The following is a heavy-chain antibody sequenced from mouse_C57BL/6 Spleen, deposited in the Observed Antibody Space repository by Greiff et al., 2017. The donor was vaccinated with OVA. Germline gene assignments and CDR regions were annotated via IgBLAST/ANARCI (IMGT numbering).Heavy chain of an antibody. CDR2: IHPNSGST. CDR1: GYTFTSYW. J-gene: IGHJ3*01. CDR3: AREGYYDYDAAWFAD. D-gene: IGHD2-4*01. Sequence: QVQLQQPGAELVKPGASVKLSCKASGYTFTSYWMHWVKQRPGQGLEWIGMIHPNSGSTNYNEKFKSKATLTVDKSSSTAYMQLSSLTSEDSAVXYDAREGYYDYDAAWFADWGQGTLVTVSA. V-gene: IGHV1-64*01.